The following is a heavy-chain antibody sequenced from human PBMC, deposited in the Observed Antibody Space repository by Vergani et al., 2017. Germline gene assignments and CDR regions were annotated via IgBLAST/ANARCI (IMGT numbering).Heavy chain of an antibody. V-gene: IGHV4-61*01. Sequence: QVQLQESGPGLVKPSETLSLTCTVSGGSVSSGSYYWSWLRQPPGKGLEWIGYIYYSGSTNYNPSLKSRVTISVDTPKNQFSLTLSSVTAADTAVYYCARETTVISYYYYYYYMDVWGKGTTVTVSS. J-gene: IGHJ6*03. D-gene: IGHD4-17*01. CDR2: IYYSGST. CDR3: ARETTVISYYYYYYYMDV. CDR1: GGSVSSGSYY.